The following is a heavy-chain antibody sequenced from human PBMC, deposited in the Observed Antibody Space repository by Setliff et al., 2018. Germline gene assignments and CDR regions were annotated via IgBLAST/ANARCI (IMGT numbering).Heavy chain of an antibody. J-gene: IGHJ5*02. Sequence: PGGSLRLSCAASGITFKNAWMTWVRQAPGKGLEWVGRIKSATEDAATDYAAPVKGRFTISRDDSKQIVYLQMNSLKIEDTAVYYCSTGPRDSRNYLNWIGHWGQGALVTVSS. CDR3: STGPRDSRNYLNWIGH. V-gene: IGHV3-15*01. CDR2: IKSATEDAAT. CDR1: GITFKNAW. D-gene: IGHD3-22*01.